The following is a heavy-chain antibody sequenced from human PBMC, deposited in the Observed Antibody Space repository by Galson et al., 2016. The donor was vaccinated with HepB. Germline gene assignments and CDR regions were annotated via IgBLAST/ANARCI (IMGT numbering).Heavy chain of an antibody. Sequence: SLRLSCAASGFTFSDYYMSWIRQAPGKGLECISYISSASDYTNYAEPVKGRFTNSRDNAKNSLYLQLSSLTADDTAVYYCARVARAGFMAPEYWGHGTPVTVSS. CDR3: ARVARAGFMAPEY. D-gene: IGHD6-13*01. CDR1: GFTFSDYY. J-gene: IGHJ1*01. V-gene: IGHV3-11*06. CDR2: ISSASDYT.